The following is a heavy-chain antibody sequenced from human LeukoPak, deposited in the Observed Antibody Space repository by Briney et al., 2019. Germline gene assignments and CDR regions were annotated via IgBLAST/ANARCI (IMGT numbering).Heavy chain of an antibody. Sequence: SETLSLTCTVSDGSISSSRYYWGYIRQPPGKGLEWLGSIYYTGSTYYNPSLKSRVTVSVDTSKNQFSLKLNSVTAADTAVYYCVRHDLIGITGGNFDYWGQGTLVSVSS. J-gene: IGHJ4*02. CDR3: VRHDLIGITGGNFDY. V-gene: IGHV4-39*01. CDR2: IYYTGST. CDR1: DGSISSSRYY. D-gene: IGHD1-14*01.